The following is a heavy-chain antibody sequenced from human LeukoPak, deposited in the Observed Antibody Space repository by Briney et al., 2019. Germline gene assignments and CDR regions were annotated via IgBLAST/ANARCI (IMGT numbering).Heavy chain of an antibody. V-gene: IGHV1-69*13. CDR1: GGTFSSYA. Sequence: ASVKVSCKASGGTFSSYAISWVRQAPGQGLEWMGGIIPIFGTANYAQKFQGRVTITADESTSTAYTELSSLRSEDTAVYYCAVATGVDNWFDPWGQGTLVTVSS. J-gene: IGHJ5*02. CDR3: AVATGVDNWFDP. CDR2: IIPIFGTA. D-gene: IGHD5-12*01.